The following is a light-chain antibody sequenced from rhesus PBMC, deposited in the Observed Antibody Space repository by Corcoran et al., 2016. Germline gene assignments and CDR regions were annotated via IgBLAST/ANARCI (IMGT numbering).Light chain of an antibody. J-gene: IGKJ2*01. CDR2: DAS. CDR1: QGISSY. Sequence: DIQMTQSPSSLSASVGDTVTITCRASQGISSYLNWFQQKPGKAPKLLIYDASSLEGGVPSRFSGIGSGPAFTLTISSLQPEDFAAYYCLQHHSYPYSFGQGTKVEIK. CDR3: LQHHSYPYS. V-gene: IGKV1-28*03.